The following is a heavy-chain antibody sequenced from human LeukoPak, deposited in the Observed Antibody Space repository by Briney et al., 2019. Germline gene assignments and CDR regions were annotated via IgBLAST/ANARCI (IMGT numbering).Heavy chain of an antibody. D-gene: IGHD3-22*01. Sequence: ASVKVSCKASGYTFTSYQMHWVRQAPGQGLEWMGIINPSDSSTSYAQKFQGRVTMTRDTSTSKVYMELSSLRSEDTAVYYCARGGNYYYDSSGYNDAFDIWGQGTMVTVSS. CDR1: GYTFTSYQ. V-gene: IGHV1-46*01. J-gene: IGHJ3*02. CDR3: ARGGNYYYDSSGYNDAFDI. CDR2: INPSDSST.